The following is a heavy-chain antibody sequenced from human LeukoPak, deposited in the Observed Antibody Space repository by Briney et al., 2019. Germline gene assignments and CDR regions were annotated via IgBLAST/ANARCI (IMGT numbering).Heavy chain of an antibody. CDR2: IYYSGST. J-gene: IGHJ4*02. CDR1: GGSISSYY. CDR3: ARARDYYGSGRDFDY. V-gene: IGHV4-59*01. D-gene: IGHD3-10*01. Sequence: PSETLSLTCTVSGGSISSYYWSWIRQPPGKGLEWIGYIYYSGSTNYNPSLKSRVTISVDTSKNQFSLKLSSVTAADTAVYYCARARDYYGSGRDFDYWGQGTLVTFSS.